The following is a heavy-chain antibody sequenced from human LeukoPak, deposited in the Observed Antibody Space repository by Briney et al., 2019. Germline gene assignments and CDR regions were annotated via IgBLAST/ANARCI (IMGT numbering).Heavy chain of an antibody. Sequence: SETLSLTCTVSGGSISSHYWSWIRQPPGKGLEWIGQIYHSGTTNYNPSLKSRVTISVDTSKNQFSLKLTSVTAADTAVYYCARAHGDDYYYYMDVWGKGTTVTVSS. J-gene: IGHJ6*03. CDR3: ARAHGDDYYYYMDV. CDR1: GGSISSHY. V-gene: IGHV4-59*11. CDR2: IYHSGTT.